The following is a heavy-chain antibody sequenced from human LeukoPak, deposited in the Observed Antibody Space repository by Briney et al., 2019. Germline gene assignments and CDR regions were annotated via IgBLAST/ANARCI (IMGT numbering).Heavy chain of an antibody. CDR1: GGSISSGGHY. Sequence: SETLSLTCSVSGGSISSGGHYWSFIRQPPGKGLEWIGSIYYSGSTYYNPSLRSRVTISVDTSKNTFSLKLRSVTAADTAVYYCSRRDCSCTDCFYWYFDLWGRGALLTVSS. J-gene: IGHJ2*01. D-gene: IGHD2-2*01. CDR2: IYYSGST. V-gene: IGHV4-39*07. CDR3: SRRDCSCTDCFYWYFDL.